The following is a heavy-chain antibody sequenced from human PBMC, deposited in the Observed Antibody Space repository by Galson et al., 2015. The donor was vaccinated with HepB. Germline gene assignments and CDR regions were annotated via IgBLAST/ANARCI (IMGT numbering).Heavy chain of an antibody. Sequence: SLRLSCAASGFTFSSYGMHWVRQAPGKGLEWVAVTSYDGSNKYYADSVKGRFTISRDNSKNTLYLQMNSPRAEDTAVYYCAKVKVPHDSSGYLPSYYFDYWGQGTLVTVSS. D-gene: IGHD3-22*01. CDR1: GFTFSSYG. CDR3: AKVKVPHDSSGYLPSYYFDY. CDR2: TSYDGSNK. V-gene: IGHV3-30*18. J-gene: IGHJ4*02.